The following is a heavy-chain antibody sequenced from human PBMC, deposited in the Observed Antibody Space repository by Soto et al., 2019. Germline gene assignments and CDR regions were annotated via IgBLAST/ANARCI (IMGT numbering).Heavy chain of an antibody. V-gene: IGHV1-58*01. Sequence: SVKVSCKASGFTFTSSAVQWVRQARGQRLEWIGWIVVGSGNTNYAQKFQERVTITRDMSTSTAYMELSSLRSEDTAVYYCAADPYYYDSSGYFDYWGQGTLVTVSS. D-gene: IGHD3-22*01. CDR1: GFTFTSSA. J-gene: IGHJ4*02. CDR2: IVVGSGNT. CDR3: AADPYYYDSSGYFDY.